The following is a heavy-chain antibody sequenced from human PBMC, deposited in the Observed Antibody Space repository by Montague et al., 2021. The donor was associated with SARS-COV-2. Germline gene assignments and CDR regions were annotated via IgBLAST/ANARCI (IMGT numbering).Heavy chain of an antibody. CDR3: ARDGYSSGWNGLHWFDP. CDR1: IGSISSGSYY. V-gene: IGHV4-61*02. CDR2: IYTSGST. J-gene: IGHJ5*02. D-gene: IGHD6-25*01. Sequence: TLSLTCTVSIGSISSGSYYWSWIREPAGKGLEWIGRIYTSGSTNYXSCVKSRVTISVDTSKNQFSLKLSSVTAADTAVYYCARDGYSSGWNGLHWFDPWGQGTLVTVSS.